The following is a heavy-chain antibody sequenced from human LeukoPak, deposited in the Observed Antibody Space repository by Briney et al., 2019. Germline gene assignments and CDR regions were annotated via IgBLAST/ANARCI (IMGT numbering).Heavy chain of an antibody. J-gene: IGHJ3*02. Sequence: SGGSLRLSCAASGFTFSSYAMSWVRQAPGKGLEWVSTISGSGGSTYYADSVKGRFTISRDNSKNTLYLQMNSLRAEDTAVYYCAKRIVTPPHAFDIXGXGTMVTVSS. V-gene: IGHV3-23*01. CDR2: ISGSGGST. D-gene: IGHD2/OR15-2a*01. CDR1: GFTFSSYA. CDR3: AKRIVTPPHAFDI.